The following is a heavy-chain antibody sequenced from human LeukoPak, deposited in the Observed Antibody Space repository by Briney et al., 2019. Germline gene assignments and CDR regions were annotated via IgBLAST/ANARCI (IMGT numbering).Heavy chain of an antibody. V-gene: IGHV3-21*01. Sequence: GGSLRLSCAASGFTFSSYSMNRVRQAPGKGLEWVSSISSSSSYIYYADSVKGRFTISRDNAKNSLYLQMNSLRAEDTAVYYCAVRRVRGYYFDYWGQGTLVTVSS. CDR3: AVRRVRGYYFDY. CDR2: ISSSSSYI. CDR1: GFTFSSYS. D-gene: IGHD3-10*01. J-gene: IGHJ4*02.